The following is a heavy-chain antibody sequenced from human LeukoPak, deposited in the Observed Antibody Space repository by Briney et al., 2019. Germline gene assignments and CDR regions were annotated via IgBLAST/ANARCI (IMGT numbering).Heavy chain of an antibody. CDR3: ARGIVVVPAAIAPSYMDV. V-gene: IGHV1-8*03. CDR2: MNPNSGNT. Sequence: ASVKVSCKASGYTFTSYDINWVRQATGQGLEWMGWMNPNSGNTGYAQKFQGRVTINRNTSITTAYMELSSLRSEDTAVYYCARGIVVVPAAIAPSYMDVWGKGTTVTVSS. J-gene: IGHJ6*03. CDR1: GYTFTSYD. D-gene: IGHD2-2*01.